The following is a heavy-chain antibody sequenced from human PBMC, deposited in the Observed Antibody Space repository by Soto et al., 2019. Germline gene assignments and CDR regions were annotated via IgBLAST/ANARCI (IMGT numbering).Heavy chain of an antibody. CDR1: GYTFTGYY. CDR2: INPNSGGT. Sequence: ASVKISCKASGYTFTGYYMHWVRQAPGQGLEWMGWINPNSGGTNYAQKFQGRVTMTRDTSISTAYMELSRLRSDDTAVYYCARELRDSRSSGPFDYCAQGTLVTVSS. CDR3: ARELRDSRSSGPFDY. D-gene: IGHD6-6*01. J-gene: IGHJ4*01. V-gene: IGHV1-2*02.